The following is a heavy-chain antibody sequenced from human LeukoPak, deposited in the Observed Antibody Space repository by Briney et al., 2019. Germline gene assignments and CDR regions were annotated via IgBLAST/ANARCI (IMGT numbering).Heavy chain of an antibody. J-gene: IGHJ4*02. CDR2: ISYDGSNK. D-gene: IGHD5-18*01. Sequence: GGSLRLSCVASGFTFSSYWMHWVRQAPGKGLEWVAVISYDGSNKYYADSVKGRFTISRDNSKNTLYLQMNSLRAEDTAVYYCASWEGYSYGPTTSYFDYWGQGTLVTVSS. CDR1: GFTFSSYW. V-gene: IGHV3-30-3*01. CDR3: ASWEGYSYGPTTSYFDY.